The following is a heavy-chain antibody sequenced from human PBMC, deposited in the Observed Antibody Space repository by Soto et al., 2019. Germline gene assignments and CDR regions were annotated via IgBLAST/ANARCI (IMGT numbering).Heavy chain of an antibody. D-gene: IGHD3-22*01. V-gene: IGHV1-18*01. J-gene: IGHJ3*02. CDR2: ISAYNDNT. CDR1: GYTFTTYG. CDR3: ARVDYYDSSGYYDYDAFDI. Sequence: QVQLVQSGAEVKKPGASVKVSCKASGYTFTTYGISWVRQAPGQGLEWMGWISAYNDNTNYAQMLQGRVTMTTDTSTSTAYMELTSLRSDDTAVYYCARVDYYDSSGYYDYDAFDIWGQGTMVTVSS.